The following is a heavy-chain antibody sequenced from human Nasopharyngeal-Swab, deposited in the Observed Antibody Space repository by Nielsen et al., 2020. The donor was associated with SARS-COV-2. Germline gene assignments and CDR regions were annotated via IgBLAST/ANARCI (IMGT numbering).Heavy chain of an antibody. CDR3: ARGGLDSSSWYGYYFGY. Sequence: GESLKISCAASGFTFSSYAMHWVRQAPGKGLEWVAVISYDGSNKYYADSVKGRFTISRDNSKNTLYLQMNSLRAEDTAVYYCARGGLDSSSWYGYYFGYWGQGTLVTVSS. V-gene: IGHV3-30*04. CDR2: ISYDGSNK. J-gene: IGHJ4*02. D-gene: IGHD6-13*01. CDR1: GFTFSSYA.